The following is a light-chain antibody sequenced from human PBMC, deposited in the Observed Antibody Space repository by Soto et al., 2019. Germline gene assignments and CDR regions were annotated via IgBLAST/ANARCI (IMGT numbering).Light chain of an antibody. V-gene: IGKV1-39*01. J-gene: IGKJ3*01. CDR2: AAS. Sequence: DIQMIQSPSSLSAFVGDTVTINCRATDSIDRYLNWYQQKPGQAPRVLITAASTLESGVPSRFSGSGSGTDFTLIINNLQPEDFATYYCQRTYNAPFTFGPGTKVSIK. CDR3: QRTYNAPFT. CDR1: DSIDRY.